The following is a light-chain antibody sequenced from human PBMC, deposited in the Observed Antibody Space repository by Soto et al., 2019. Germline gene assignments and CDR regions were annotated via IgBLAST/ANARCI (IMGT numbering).Light chain of an antibody. CDR2: AAS. J-gene: IGKJ3*01. CDR1: QSISNN. CDR3: QNYNSAPFT. V-gene: IGKV1-27*01. Sequence: DIQMTQSPSSLSASVGDRLTITCRASQSISNNLAWYQQKPGKAPKLLIYAASTLQSGVPSRFSGSGSGIDFTITISSLQPEDVATYYFQNYNSAPFTFGNGTKVDIK.